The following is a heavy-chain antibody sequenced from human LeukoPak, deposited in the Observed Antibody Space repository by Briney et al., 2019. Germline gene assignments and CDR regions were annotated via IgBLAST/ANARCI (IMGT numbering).Heavy chain of an antibody. D-gene: IGHD3-10*01. CDR2: IHDSGSA. Sequence: SETLSLTCSFSGDSITTYYWSWIRQPPGKGLEWIGDIHDSGSANYNPSLQSRVTISIDESKKQFSLRLTSVTAADTAVYYCARHGPGKGYGSGDYEYALDIWGQGTLVTVSS. J-gene: IGHJ3*02. CDR1: GDSITTYY. V-gene: IGHV4-59*08. CDR3: ARHGPGKGYGSGDYEYALDI.